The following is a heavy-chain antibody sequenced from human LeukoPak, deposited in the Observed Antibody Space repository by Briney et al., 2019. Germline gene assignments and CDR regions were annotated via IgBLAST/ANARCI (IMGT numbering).Heavy chain of an antibody. CDR3: ARDKSDYYYGMDV. Sequence: ASVKVSCKASGCTFTGYYMHWVRQAPGQGLEWMGWINPNSGGTNYAQKFQGRVTMTRDTSISTAYMELSRLRSDDTAVYYCARDKSDYYYGMDVWGQVTTVTVSS. CDR1: GCTFTGYY. D-gene: IGHD3-3*01. CDR2: INPNSGGT. J-gene: IGHJ6*02. V-gene: IGHV1-2*02.